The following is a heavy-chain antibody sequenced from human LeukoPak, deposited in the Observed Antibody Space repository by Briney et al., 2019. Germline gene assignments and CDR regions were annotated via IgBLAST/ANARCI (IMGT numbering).Heavy chain of an antibody. J-gene: IGHJ6*02. V-gene: IGHV3-11*01. CDR1: GFTFSDYY. CDR3: ARDLTVGMATIRYYGMDV. Sequence: GGSLRLSCAASGFTFSDYYMSWIRQAPGKGLEWVSYISSSGSTIYYADSVKGRFTISRDNAKNSLYLQMNSLRAEDTAVYYCARDLTVGMATIRYYGMDVWGQGTTVTVSS. CDR2: ISSSGSTI. D-gene: IGHD5-24*01.